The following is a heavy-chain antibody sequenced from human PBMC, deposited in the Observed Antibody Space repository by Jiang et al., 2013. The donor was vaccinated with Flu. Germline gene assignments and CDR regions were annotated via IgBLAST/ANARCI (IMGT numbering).Heavy chain of an antibody. CDR1: FSSYS. D-gene: IGHD1-26*01. V-gene: IGHV3-21*01. CDR3: ARDFAIVGATGFDY. J-gene: IGHJ4*02. CDR2: ISSSSYI. Sequence: FSSYSMNWVRQAPGKGLEWVSSISSSSYIYYADSVKGRFTISRDNAKNSLYLQMNSLRAEDTAVYYCARDFAIVGATGFDYWGQGTLVTVSS.